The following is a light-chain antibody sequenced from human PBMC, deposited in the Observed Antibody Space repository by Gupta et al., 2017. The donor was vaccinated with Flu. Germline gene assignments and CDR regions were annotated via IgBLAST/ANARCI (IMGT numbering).Light chain of an antibody. V-gene: IGKV1-5*03. CDR1: QSISSW. CDR2: KAS. J-gene: IGKJ2*01. CDR3: QQYRSFVT. Sequence: VGDRVTITCRASQSISSWLAWYQQKPGKAPKLLIYKASSLESGVPSRFSGSGSGTEFTLTISSLQPDDFATYYCQQYRSFVTFGQGTKLEIK.